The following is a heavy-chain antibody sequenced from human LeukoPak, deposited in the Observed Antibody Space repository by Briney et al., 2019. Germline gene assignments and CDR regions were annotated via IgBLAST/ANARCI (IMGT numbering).Heavy chain of an antibody. Sequence: GGSLRLSCAASEFTFSSYAMTWVRQAPGKGLEWVSSVSGSGASAAYADSVKGRFTISRDNSKNTLYLQMNNLRPEDTAVYFCAKGGIQLWYYLDYWGQGTLVTVSS. CDR1: EFTFSSYA. CDR2: VSGSGASA. V-gene: IGHV3-23*01. CDR3: AKGGIQLWYYLDY. J-gene: IGHJ4*02. D-gene: IGHD5-18*01.